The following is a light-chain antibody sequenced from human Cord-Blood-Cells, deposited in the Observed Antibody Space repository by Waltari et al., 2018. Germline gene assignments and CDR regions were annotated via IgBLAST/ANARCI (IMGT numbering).Light chain of an antibody. CDR1: QSISSW. V-gene: IGKV1-5*03. CDR2: KAS. J-gene: IGKJ2*01. CDR3: QQYNSYT. Sequence: DIQMTQSPSTLSASVGDRVNITCRASQSISSWLAWYQQKPGKAPKLLIYKASSLESGVPSRFSGSVSGTEFTLTISSLQPDDFATYYCQQYNSYTFGQGTKLEIK.